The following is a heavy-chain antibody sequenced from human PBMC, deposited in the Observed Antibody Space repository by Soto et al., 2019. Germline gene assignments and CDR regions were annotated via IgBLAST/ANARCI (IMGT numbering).Heavy chain of an antibody. D-gene: IGHD1-26*01. CDR2: IIPIFGTA. CDR3: ARGERPLSHYNWFDP. J-gene: IGHJ5*02. V-gene: IGHV1-69*13. CDR1: AGTFSSYA. Sequence: GASVKVSCKASAGTFSSYAISWVRQAPGQGLEWLGGIIPIFGTANYAQKFQGRVTITADESTSTAHMELSSLRSEDTAVYYGARGERPLSHYNWFDPWGQGTLVTVSS.